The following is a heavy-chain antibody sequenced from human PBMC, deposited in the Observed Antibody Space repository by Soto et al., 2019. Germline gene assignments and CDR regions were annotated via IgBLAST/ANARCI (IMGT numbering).Heavy chain of an antibody. CDR2: INPTAGAT. J-gene: IGHJ5*02. D-gene: IGHD6-19*01. V-gene: IGHV1-2*02. Sequence: ASVKVSCKASGYTFTARYLHWVRKAPGGGLEWMGWINPTAGATRYAQKFQGRVTMTRDTSMSTAYLEVRSLRPDDTAVYYCAKGDSSWVSWFDPWGQGTLVTVSS. CDR1: GYTFTARY. CDR3: AKGDSSWVSWFDP.